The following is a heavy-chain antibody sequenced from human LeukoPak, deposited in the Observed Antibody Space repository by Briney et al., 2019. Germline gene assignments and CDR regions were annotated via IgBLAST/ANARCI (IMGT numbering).Heavy chain of an antibody. V-gene: IGHV1-46*01. Sequence: ASVKVSCKASGYTFTSYYMHWVRQAPGQGLEWMGIINPSGGSTGYAQKFQGRVTMTRNTSISTAYMELSSLRSEDTAVYYCAKRYNWNYVIDPWGQGTLVTVSS. CDR3: AKRYNWNYVIDP. J-gene: IGHJ5*02. D-gene: IGHD1-7*01. CDR1: GYTFTSYY. CDR2: INPSGGST.